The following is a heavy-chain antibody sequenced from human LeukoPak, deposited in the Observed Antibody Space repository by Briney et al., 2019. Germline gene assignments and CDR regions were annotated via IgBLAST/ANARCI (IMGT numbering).Heavy chain of an antibody. CDR1: DYTFTSYG. D-gene: IGHD3-10*01. J-gene: IGHJ4*02. Sequence: ASVKVSCKASDYTFTSYGISWVRQAPGQGLEWMGWISAYNGNTNYAQKLQGRVTMTTDTSTSTAYMELRSLRSDDTAVYYCARDGDYYGSGSSHDYWGQGTLVTVSS. V-gene: IGHV1-18*01. CDR2: ISAYNGNT. CDR3: ARDGDYYGSGSSHDY.